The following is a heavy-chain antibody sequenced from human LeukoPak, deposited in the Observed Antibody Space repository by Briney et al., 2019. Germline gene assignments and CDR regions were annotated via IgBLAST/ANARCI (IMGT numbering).Heavy chain of an antibody. CDR3: AREKLPETSYYYYYGMDV. Sequence: GGSLRLSCAASGFTFSSYAMHWVRQAPGKGLEWVAVISYDASNKYYADSVKGRFTISRDNSKNTLYLQTNSLRAEDTAVYYCAREKLPETSYYYYYGMDVWGQGTTVTVSS. J-gene: IGHJ6*02. V-gene: IGHV3-30-3*01. CDR2: ISYDASNK. CDR1: GFTFSSYA. D-gene: IGHD1-1*01.